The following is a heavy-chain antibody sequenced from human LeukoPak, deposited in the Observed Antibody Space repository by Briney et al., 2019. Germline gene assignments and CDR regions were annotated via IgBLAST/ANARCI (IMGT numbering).Heavy chain of an antibody. CDR2: ISYDGSNK. CDR1: GFTFSSYA. Sequence: PGGSLRLSCAASGFTFSSYAMHWVRRAPGKGLEWVAVISYDGSNKYYADSVKGRFTISRDNSKNTLYLQMNSLRAEDTAVYYCAREAATAGLGAIDYWGQGTLVTVSS. CDR3: AREAATAGLGAIDY. D-gene: IGHD6-25*01. V-gene: IGHV3-30-3*01. J-gene: IGHJ4*02.